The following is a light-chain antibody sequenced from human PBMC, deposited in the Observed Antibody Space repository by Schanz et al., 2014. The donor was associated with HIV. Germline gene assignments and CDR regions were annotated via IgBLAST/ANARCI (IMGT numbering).Light chain of an antibody. CDR3: QQCVTYPYT. CDR1: QSISSW. V-gene: IGKV1-5*03. Sequence: DIQMTQSPSTLSASVGDRVIITCRASQSISSWLAWYQHKPGKAPKLLIYKASSLESGVPSRFSGSGFGTEFTLTISSLQPDDFATYYCQQCVTYPYTFGQGTKLDIK. CDR2: KAS. J-gene: IGKJ2*01.